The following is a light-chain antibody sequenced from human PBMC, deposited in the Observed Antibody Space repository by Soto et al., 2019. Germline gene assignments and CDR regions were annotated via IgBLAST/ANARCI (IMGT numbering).Light chain of an antibody. J-gene: IGLJ2*01. Sequence: QSALTQPASVSGSPGQSITISCTGTSSDVGANNYVSWYQQHPGKAPKVVIYDVSNRPSGVSNRFSGSKSGNTASLTISGLQAEDEADYYCYSHTKRTTGVFGGGTKLTVL. V-gene: IGLV2-14*01. CDR2: DVS. CDR1: SSDVGANNY. CDR3: YSHTKRTTGV.